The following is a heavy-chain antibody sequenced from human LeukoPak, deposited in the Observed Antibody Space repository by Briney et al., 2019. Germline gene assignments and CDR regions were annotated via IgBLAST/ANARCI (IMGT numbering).Heavy chain of an antibody. CDR2: IIPIFGTA. V-gene: IGHV1-69*13. CDR3: ASFAGYNDFDY. D-gene: IGHD5-24*01. J-gene: IGHJ4*02. CDR1: GGTFSSYA. Sequence: SVKVSCKACGGTFSSYAISWVRQAPGQGLEWMGGIIPIFGTANYAQEFQGRVTITADESTSTAYMELSSLRSEDTAVYYCASFAGYNDFDYWGQGTLVTVSS.